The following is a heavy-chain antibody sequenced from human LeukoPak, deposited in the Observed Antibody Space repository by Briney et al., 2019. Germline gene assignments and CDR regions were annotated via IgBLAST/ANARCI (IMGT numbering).Heavy chain of an antibody. J-gene: IGHJ4*02. D-gene: IGHD4-11*01. Sequence: SETLSLTCAVSGYSISSSYYWGWVRQPPGKGLEWIGTIYHSGSTHYNPSLKSRVTLSVDTSKNQFSLKLRSVTAADTAVYYCASLPSNTVTHDYWGQGTLVTVSS. CDR1: GYSISSSYY. CDR3: ASLPSNTVTHDY. V-gene: IGHV4-38-2*01. CDR2: IYHSGST.